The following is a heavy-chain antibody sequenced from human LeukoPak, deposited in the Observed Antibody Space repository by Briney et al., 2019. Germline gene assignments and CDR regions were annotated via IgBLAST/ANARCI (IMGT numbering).Heavy chain of an antibody. CDR1: GGSISRGSYY. D-gene: IGHD4-17*01. CDR2: IHYSGST. J-gene: IGHJ4*02. CDR3: ARVFYGDNFFDF. Sequence: KSSQTLSLTCTVSGGSISRGSYYWSWIRQHPGKGLEWIGYIHYSGSTSYNPSLKSRVTISVDTSKNQFSLKLSSVTAADTAVYYCARVFYGDNFFDFWGQGTLVAVSS. V-gene: IGHV4-31*03.